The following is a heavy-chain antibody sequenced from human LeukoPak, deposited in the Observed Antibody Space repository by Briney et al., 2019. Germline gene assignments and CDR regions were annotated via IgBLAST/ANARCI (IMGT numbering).Heavy chain of an antibody. Sequence: GGSLRLSCAASGFTFSSYAMSWVRQAPGKGLEWVSAISGSGGSTYYADSVKGRFTISRDNSKNTLYLQMNSLRAEDTAVYYCAKVAQIYDFWAGAFHIWGQGTMVTVSS. D-gene: IGHD3-3*01. CDR2: ISGSGGST. CDR3: AKVAQIYDFWAGAFHI. CDR1: GFTFSSYA. J-gene: IGHJ3*02. V-gene: IGHV3-23*01.